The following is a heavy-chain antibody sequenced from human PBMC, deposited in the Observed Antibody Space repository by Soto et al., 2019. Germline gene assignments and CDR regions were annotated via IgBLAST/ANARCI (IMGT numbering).Heavy chain of an antibody. CDR2: MSYDGSNE. D-gene: IGHD1-26*01. Sequence: QVQLVESGGGVVQPGRSLRLSCAASGFTFSHYAMHWVRQAPGKGLEWVALMSYDGSNEYYADSVKGRFTISRDKSKNTPYLQMNSLRAEDTAVYYCAKDGSHNFDYWGQGTLVTVSS. V-gene: IGHV3-30*18. J-gene: IGHJ4*02. CDR3: AKDGSHNFDY. CDR1: GFTFSHYA.